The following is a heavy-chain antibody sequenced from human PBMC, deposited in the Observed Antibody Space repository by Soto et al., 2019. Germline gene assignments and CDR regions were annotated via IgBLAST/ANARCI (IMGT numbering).Heavy chain of an antibody. Sequence: QVQLVQSGAEVKKPGASVKVSCKASGFTFTTYGFTWVRQAPGQGLEWMGWISAYNGNTNYAQKFQGRVTMTTDTSTSTVYLELRSLTSDDMAVYYCARGGRDGMDVWGQGTTVTLSS. CDR1: GFTFTTYG. D-gene: IGHD3-10*01. CDR3: ARGGRDGMDV. V-gene: IGHV1-18*03. J-gene: IGHJ6*02. CDR2: ISAYNGNT.